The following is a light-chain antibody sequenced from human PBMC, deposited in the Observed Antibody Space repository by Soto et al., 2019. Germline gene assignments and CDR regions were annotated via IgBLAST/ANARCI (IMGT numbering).Light chain of an antibody. CDR3: TSFTTTNIWV. Sequence: QSALTQPASVSGSPGQSITISCTGTSSDIGIYNYVSWYQQHPGKAPKLVICEVSNRPSGVSSRFSGSKSGNTASLTISELRADDEADYYCTSFTTTNIWVFGGGTKLTVL. CDR1: SSDIGIYNY. J-gene: IGLJ3*02. V-gene: IGLV2-14*01. CDR2: EVS.